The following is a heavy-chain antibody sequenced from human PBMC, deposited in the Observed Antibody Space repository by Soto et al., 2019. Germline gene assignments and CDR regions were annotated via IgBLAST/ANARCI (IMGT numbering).Heavy chain of an antibody. J-gene: IGHJ6*02. D-gene: IGHD3-16*01. CDR2: IYYSGST. V-gene: IGHV4-39*07. Sequence: PSETLSLTCSVAGGSSSRSSYYWGWIRQPPGKGLEWIGSIYYSGSTNYYPSLKSRVAISVDTSKNQFSLKLSSVTAADTAVYYCARTIMITFGGAPDYYGLDVWGQGTTVTVSS. CDR3: ARTIMITFGGAPDYYGLDV. CDR1: GGSSSRSSYY.